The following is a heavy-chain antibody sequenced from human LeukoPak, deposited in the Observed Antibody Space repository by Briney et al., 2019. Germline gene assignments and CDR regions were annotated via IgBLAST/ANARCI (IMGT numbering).Heavy chain of an antibody. Sequence: PGGSLRLSCAASGFIFNSHWMHWVRQAPGKGLMWLSRINNDGSDAVYADSVRGRFTISGDNAKNTLYLHLTSLTVEDTAVYYCVRGYIGPDHWGQGTLVTVSA. V-gene: IGHV3-74*01. CDR1: GFIFNSHW. D-gene: IGHD5-18*01. CDR3: VRGYIGPDH. J-gene: IGHJ4*02. CDR2: INNDGSDA.